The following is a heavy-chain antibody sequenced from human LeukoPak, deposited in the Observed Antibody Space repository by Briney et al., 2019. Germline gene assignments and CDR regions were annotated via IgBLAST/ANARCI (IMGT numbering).Heavy chain of an antibody. J-gene: IGHJ4*02. V-gene: IGHV4-38-2*01. CDR1: GYSISSGYY. CDR2: IYHSGST. CDR3: ARQDSSGWDLDY. D-gene: IGHD6-19*01. Sequence: SETLSLTCAVSGYSISSGYYWGWIRQPPGKGLEWIGSIYHSGSTYYNPSLKSRVTISVDTSKNQFSLKLSSVTAADTAVYYCARQDSSGWDLDYWGQGTLVTVSS.